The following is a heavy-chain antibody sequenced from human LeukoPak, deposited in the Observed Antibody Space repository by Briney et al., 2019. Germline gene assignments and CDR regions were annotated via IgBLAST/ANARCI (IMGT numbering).Heavy chain of an antibody. V-gene: IGHV1-18*01. Sequence: GASVKVSCKAFGYTFTSYGISWVRQAPGQGLEWMGWISGYNGNTNYAQKLQGRVTMTTDTSTSTAYMELRSLRSDDTAVYYCARDRNYYGSGALKANYYYYYMDVWGKGTTVTVSS. CDR3: ARDRNYYGSGALKANYYYYYMDV. CDR2: ISGYNGNT. J-gene: IGHJ6*03. CDR1: GYTFTSYG. D-gene: IGHD3-10*01.